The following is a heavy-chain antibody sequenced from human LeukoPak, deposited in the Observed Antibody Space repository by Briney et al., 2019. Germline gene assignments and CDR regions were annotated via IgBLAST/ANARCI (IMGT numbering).Heavy chain of an antibody. V-gene: IGHV1-8*02. D-gene: IGHD6-19*01. J-gene: IGHJ5*02. Sequence: ASVKVSCKASGYTFTSYGISWVRQAPGQGLEWMGWMNPNSGNTGYAQKFQGRVTMTRDTSTSTVYMELSSLRSEDTAVYYCARDNGAVAGNWFDPWGQGTLVTVSS. CDR2: MNPNSGNT. CDR1: GYTFTSYG. CDR3: ARDNGAVAGNWFDP.